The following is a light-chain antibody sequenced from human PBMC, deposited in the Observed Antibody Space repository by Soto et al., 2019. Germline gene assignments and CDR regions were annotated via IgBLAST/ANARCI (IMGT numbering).Light chain of an antibody. CDR2: LNSDGSH. V-gene: IGLV4-69*01. J-gene: IGLJ2*01. CDR3: QTWGTGIQVV. CDR1: SGHSSYA. Sequence: QLVLTQSPSASASLGASVKLTCTLSSGHSSYAIAWHQQQPEKGPRYLLILNSDGSHSKGDGIPDRFSGSSSGAERYLTISSLQSEDEADYYCQTWGTGIQVVFGGGTQLTVL.